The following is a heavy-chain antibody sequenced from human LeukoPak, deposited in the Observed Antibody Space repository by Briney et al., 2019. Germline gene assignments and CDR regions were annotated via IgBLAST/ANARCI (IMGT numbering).Heavy chain of an antibody. Sequence: SETLSLTCTVSGGSISSSSYYWGWIRQPPGKGLGWVGGIYYSGSTYYTPSLKSRVTISVDTSKNQFSLKLSSVTAADTAVYYCARHSRSGYSGYENAFDIWSQGTMVTVSP. J-gene: IGHJ3*02. V-gene: IGHV4-39*01. CDR3: ARHSRSGYSGYENAFDI. CDR2: IYYSGST. CDR1: GGSISSSSYY. D-gene: IGHD5-12*01.